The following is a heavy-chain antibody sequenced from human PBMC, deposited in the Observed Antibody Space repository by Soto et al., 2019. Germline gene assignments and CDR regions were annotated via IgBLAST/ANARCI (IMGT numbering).Heavy chain of an antibody. Sequence: SETLSLTCTVSGGSIGSYYWSWIRQSPEKGLEWIGFIHNTGSTNYNPSPKSRVTISVDTSNNQFSLKLNSVTAADTAVYYCARDLWGYCGTDCYPLDVWGQGTTVTVSS. CDR1: GGSIGSYY. CDR3: ARDLWGYCGTDCYPLDV. V-gene: IGHV4-59*01. D-gene: IGHD2-21*02. CDR2: IHNTGST. J-gene: IGHJ6*02.